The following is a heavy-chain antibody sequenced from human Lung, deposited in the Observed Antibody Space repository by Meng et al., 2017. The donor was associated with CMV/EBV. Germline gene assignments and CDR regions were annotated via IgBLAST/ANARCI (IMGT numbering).Heavy chain of an antibody. CDR2: INAYNGDT. CDR1: GYTFTSYA. CDR3: ARVEVGITSGDY. V-gene: IGHV1-18*01. D-gene: IGHD1-26*01. Sequence: HVQLAHSGSELKKAGASVKVSCKASGYTFTSYAMNGVRQAPGQGLEWMGWINAYNGDTNYAQTLQGRVTMTTDTSTSTAYMELRSLRSDDTAVYYCARVEVGITSGDYWGQGTLVTVSS. J-gene: IGHJ4*02.